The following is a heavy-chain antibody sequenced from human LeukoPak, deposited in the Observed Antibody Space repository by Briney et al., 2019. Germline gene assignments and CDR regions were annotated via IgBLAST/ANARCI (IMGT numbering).Heavy chain of an antibody. CDR1: GFTFSSYS. CDR2: ISSSSSTI. Sequence: TGGSLRLSCAASGFTFSSYSVNWVRQAPGKGLEWVSYISSSSSTIYYADSVKGRFTISRDNAKNSLYLQMNSLRAEDTAVYYCARDSCSGGSCYSGWFDPWGQGTLVTVSS. D-gene: IGHD2-15*01. V-gene: IGHV3-48*01. CDR3: ARDSCSGGSCYSGWFDP. J-gene: IGHJ5*02.